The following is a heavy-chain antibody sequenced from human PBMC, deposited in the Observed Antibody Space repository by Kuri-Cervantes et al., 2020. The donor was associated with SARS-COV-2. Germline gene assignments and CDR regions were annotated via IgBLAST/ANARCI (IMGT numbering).Heavy chain of an antibody. D-gene: IGHD2-2*01. J-gene: IGHJ5*02. V-gene: IGHV3-7*01. CDR2: IKQDGSEK. CDR3: ARDRGIVVVPAAIWFDP. Sequence: GESLKISCTASGFTFGDYAMSWVRQAPGKGLEWVANIKQDGSEKYYVDSVKGRFTISRDNAKNSLYLQMNSLRAEDTAVYYCARDRGIVVVPAAIWFDPWGQGTLVTVSS. CDR1: GFTFGDYA.